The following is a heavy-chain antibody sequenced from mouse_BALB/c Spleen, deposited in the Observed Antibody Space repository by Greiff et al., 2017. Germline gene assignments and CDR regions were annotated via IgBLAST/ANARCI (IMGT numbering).Heavy chain of an antibody. J-gene: IGHJ4*01. Sequence: QVQLQQSGPGLVAPSQSLSITCTVSGFSLTSYGVHWVRQPPGKGLEWLGVIWAGGSTNYNSALMSRLSISKDNSKSQVFLQMNSLQTDDTAMYYCAHYYGSRYYAMDYWGQGTSVTVSS. CDR3: AHYYGSRYYAMDY. V-gene: IGHV2-9*02. D-gene: IGHD1-1*01. CDR2: IWAGGST. CDR1: GFSLTSYG.